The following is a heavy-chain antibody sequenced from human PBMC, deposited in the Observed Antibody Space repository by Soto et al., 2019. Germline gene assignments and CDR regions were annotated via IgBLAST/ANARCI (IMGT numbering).Heavy chain of an antibody. J-gene: IGHJ6*02. CDR3: ASAVAWGLDV. CDR2: ISRSSTGI. CDR1: GFTFSLYS. V-gene: IGHV3-48*02. Sequence: EVQLVESGGGLVQPGGSLRLSCAASGFTFSLYSMSWVRQAPGKGLEWVSYISRSSTGIHYADSVKGRFTISRDDATNSMHLQMNSLSDGDTAVYYCASAVAWGLDVWGQGTTVSISS.